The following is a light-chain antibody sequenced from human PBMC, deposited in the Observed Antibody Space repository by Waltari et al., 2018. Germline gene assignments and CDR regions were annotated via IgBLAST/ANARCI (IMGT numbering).Light chain of an antibody. CDR3: QQYNRYST. Sequence: DIQMTQSPSTLSASVGDRVTITCRASQSINTWLAWYQQKPGKAPKLLIHKSSTLESGVPSRFRGSGSETEFTLTHSSLQPDDFATYYCQQYNRYSTFGRDQGGDQT. CDR2: KSS. CDR1: QSINTW. J-gene: IGKJ4*01. V-gene: IGKV1-5*03.